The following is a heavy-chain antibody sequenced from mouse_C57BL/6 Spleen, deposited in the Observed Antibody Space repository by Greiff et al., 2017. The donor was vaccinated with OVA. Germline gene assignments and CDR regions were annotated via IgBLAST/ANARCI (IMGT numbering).Heavy chain of an antibody. CDR3: ARRGGYYGSSFYYAMDY. D-gene: IGHD1-1*01. CDR2: IYWDDDK. J-gene: IGHJ4*01. Sequence: QVTLKESGPGILQSSQTLSLTCSFSGFSLSTSGMGVSWIRQPSGKGLEWLAHIYWDDDKRYNPSLKSRLTISKDTSRNQVFLKITSVDTADTATYYCARRGGYYGSSFYYAMDYWGQGTSVTVSS. V-gene: IGHV8-12*01. CDR1: GFSLSTSGMG.